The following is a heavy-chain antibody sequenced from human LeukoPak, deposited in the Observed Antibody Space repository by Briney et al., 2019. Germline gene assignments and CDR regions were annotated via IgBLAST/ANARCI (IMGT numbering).Heavy chain of an antibody. CDR2: ISSYNGNT. J-gene: IGHJ5*02. Sequence: GASVKVSCKTSGYTFTNYGISWVRQAPGQGLEWMGWISSYNGNTKYAQNLQGRVTMATDTSTTTAYMELRSLRSDDTAVYYCARDLPAGSIPWGQGTLVTVSS. CDR3: ARDLPAGSIP. D-gene: IGHD6-19*01. V-gene: IGHV1-18*01. CDR1: GYTFTNYG.